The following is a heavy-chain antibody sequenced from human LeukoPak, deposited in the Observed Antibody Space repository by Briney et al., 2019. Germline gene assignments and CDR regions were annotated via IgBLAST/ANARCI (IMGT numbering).Heavy chain of an antibody. D-gene: IGHD1-26*01. CDR3: ARDLSGSYYGY. Sequence: GGSLRLSCAASGFIFSNARMNWVRQAPGKGLEWVAVISYDGSNKYYADSVKGRFTISRDNSKNTLYLQMNSLRAEDTAVYYCARDLSGSYYGYWGQGTLVTVSS. V-gene: IGHV3-30-3*01. CDR2: ISYDGSNK. J-gene: IGHJ4*02. CDR1: GFIFSNAR.